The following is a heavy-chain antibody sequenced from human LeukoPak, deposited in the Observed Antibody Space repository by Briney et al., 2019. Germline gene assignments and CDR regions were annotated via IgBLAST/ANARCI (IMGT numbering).Heavy chain of an antibody. CDR2: FSAYNGNT. CDR3: ARDPPYSSSYYYYGMDV. J-gene: IGHJ6*02. V-gene: IGHV1-18*01. D-gene: IGHD6-13*01. CDR1: GYTFTSYG. Sequence: ASVKLSCKASGYTFTSYGISRVRQAPGPGLEWMGWFSAYNGNTNYAQKLQGRVTMTTDTSTSTAYMELRSLRSDDTAVYYCARDPPYSSSYYYYGMDVWGQGTTVTVSS.